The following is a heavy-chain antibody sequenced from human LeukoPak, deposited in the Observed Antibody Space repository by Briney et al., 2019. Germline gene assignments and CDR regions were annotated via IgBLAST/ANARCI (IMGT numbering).Heavy chain of an antibody. J-gene: IGHJ3*02. Sequence: GASVKVSCKASGYTFTGYYMHWVRQAPGQGLEWMGWINPDSGGTNYAQKFQGRVTMTRDTSISTAYMELSRLRSDDTAVYYCARGVDYYDSSGYYRGATFDIWGQGTMVTVSS. D-gene: IGHD3-22*01. CDR1: GYTFTGYY. CDR2: INPDSGGT. CDR3: ARGVDYYDSSGYYRGATFDI. V-gene: IGHV1-2*02.